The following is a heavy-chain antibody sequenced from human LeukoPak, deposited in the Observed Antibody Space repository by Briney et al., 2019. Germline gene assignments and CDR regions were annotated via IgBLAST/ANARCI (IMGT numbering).Heavy chain of an antibody. J-gene: IGHJ4*02. CDR2: IYSSGST. D-gene: IGHD7-27*01. Sequence: RPSETLSLTCTVSGGSIDGHYWSWIRQPAGKGLEWIGRIYSSGSTHYNPSLKSRVTMSVDTSKKQFSVRLSSVTAADTAVYYCARDRXGDGATXXXYWXQXTLVTVSS. V-gene: IGHV4-4*07. CDR3: ARDRXGDGATXXXY. CDR1: GGSIDGHY.